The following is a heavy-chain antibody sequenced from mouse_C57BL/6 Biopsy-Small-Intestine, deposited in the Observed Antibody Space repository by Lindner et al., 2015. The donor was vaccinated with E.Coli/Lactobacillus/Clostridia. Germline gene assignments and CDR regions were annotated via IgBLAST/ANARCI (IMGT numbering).Heavy chain of an antibody. J-gene: IGHJ4*01. CDR1: GYTFTGYS. Sequence: SVKVSCKASGYTFTGYSIHWVRQAPGQGLEWMGRISPNSGGTDYAQKFQGRVTMTRDTSISTAYMELIRLRSDDTAVYYCYYGVYDRSGYYLDYWGQGTLVTVSS. CDR3: YYGVYDRSGYYLDY. CDR2: ISPNSGGT. D-gene: IGHD1-1*01. V-gene: IGHV1-53*01.